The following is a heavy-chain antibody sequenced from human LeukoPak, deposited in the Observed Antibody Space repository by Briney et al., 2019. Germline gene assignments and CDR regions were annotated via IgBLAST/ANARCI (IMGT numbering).Heavy chain of an antibody. D-gene: IGHD6-13*01. CDR1: GACMSSYY. CDR3: ARLSMGGYEAAAGTGTYYYGMDV. V-gene: IGHV4-59*08. CDR2: IYYSGST. Sequence: SDTLSLTCTVSGACMSSYYWSWIRQPPGKGLEWIGYIYYSGSTNYNPSLKSRVTISVDTSKNQFSLKLSSVTAADTAVYYCARLSMGGYEAAAGTGTYYYGMDVWGQGTTVTVSS. J-gene: IGHJ6*02.